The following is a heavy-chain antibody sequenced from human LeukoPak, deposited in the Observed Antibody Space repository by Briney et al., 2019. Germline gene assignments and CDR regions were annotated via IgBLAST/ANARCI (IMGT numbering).Heavy chain of an antibody. Sequence: SETLSLTCAVSGGSISSSNWWSWVRQPPGKGLEWIGEIYHSGSTNHNPSLKSRVTISVDKSKNQFSLKLSSVTAADTAVYYCAREPEDIAAAGNDAFDIWGQGTMVTVSS. CDR3: AREPEDIAAAGNDAFDI. J-gene: IGHJ3*02. V-gene: IGHV4-4*02. CDR1: GGSISSSNW. D-gene: IGHD6-13*01. CDR2: IYHSGST.